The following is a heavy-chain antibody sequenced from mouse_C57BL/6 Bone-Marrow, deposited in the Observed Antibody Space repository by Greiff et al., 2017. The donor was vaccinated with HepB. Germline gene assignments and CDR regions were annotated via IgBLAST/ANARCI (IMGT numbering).Heavy chain of an antibody. V-gene: IGHV5-12*01. Sequence: EVMLVESGGGLVQPGGSLKLSCAASGFTFSDYYMYWVRQTPEKRLEWVAYISNGGGSTYYPDTVKGRFTISRDNAKNTLYLQRSRLKSEDTAMYYCARQNYDGSSYDFDYWGQGTTLTVSS. CDR1: GFTFSDYY. D-gene: IGHD1-1*01. CDR3: ARQNYDGSSYDFDY. CDR2: ISNGGGST. J-gene: IGHJ2*01.